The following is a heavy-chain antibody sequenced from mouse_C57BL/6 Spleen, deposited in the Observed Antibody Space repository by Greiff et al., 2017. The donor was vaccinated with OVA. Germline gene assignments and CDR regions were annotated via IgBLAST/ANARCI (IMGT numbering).Heavy chain of an antibody. J-gene: IGHJ4*01. CDR2: NRNKANGYTT. D-gene: IGHD4-1*01. CDR1: GFTFTDYY. Sequence: EVKLVESGGGLVQPGGSLSLSCAASGFTFTDYYMSWVRQPPGKALEWLGFNRNKANGYTTEYSASVKGRFTISRDNSQSILYLQMNALRAEDSATYYCARELPYYAMDYWGQGTSVTVSS. V-gene: IGHV7-3*01. CDR3: ARELPYYAMDY.